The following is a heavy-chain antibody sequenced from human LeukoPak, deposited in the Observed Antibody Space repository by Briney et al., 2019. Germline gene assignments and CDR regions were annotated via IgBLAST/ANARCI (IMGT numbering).Heavy chain of an antibody. CDR3: ARATGYSSSWYVSWFDP. V-gene: IGHV4-59*08. Sequence: SETLSLTCTVSGDSISNYYRSWIRQPPGKGLEWIGYIYYSGSTNYNPSLKSRVTISVDTSRNQFSLQLSSVTAADTAVYYCARATGYSSSWYVSWFDPWGQGTLVTVSS. J-gene: IGHJ5*02. CDR2: IYYSGST. CDR1: GDSISNYY. D-gene: IGHD6-13*01.